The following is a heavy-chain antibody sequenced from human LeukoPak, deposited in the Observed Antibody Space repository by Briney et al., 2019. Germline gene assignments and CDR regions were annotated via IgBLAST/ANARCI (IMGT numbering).Heavy chain of an antibody. Sequence: TETLSLTCSVSGGSINSHYWSWIRQPPGKRLEWVGYIFNTGNTNYNPSLASRVTMSVDTSRAQFFLRLSPVTAADTAIYYCASRPADTTWYGVFDYWSQGTLVTVSS. CDR1: GGSINSHY. CDR3: ASRPADTTWYGVFDY. CDR2: IFNTGNT. V-gene: IGHV4-59*11. J-gene: IGHJ4*02. D-gene: IGHD3-10*01.